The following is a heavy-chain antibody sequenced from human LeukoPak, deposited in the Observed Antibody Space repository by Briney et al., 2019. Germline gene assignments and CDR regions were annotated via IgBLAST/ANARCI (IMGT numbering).Heavy chain of an antibody. CDR2: IYYSGST. J-gene: IGHJ4*02. D-gene: IGHD6-19*01. CDR1: GGSISSYY. V-gene: IGHV4-59*01. Sequence: SETLSLTCTVSGGSISSYYWSWIRQPPGKGLEWIGYIYYSGSTNYNPSLKSRVTISVDTSKNQFSLNLSSVTPADTAMYYCARGPRSGWEVDYWGQGTLVTVSS. CDR3: ARGPRSGWEVDY.